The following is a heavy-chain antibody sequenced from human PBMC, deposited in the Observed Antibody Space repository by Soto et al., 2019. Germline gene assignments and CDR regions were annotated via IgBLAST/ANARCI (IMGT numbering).Heavy chain of an antibody. V-gene: IGHV1-69*06. D-gene: IGHD3-3*01. CDR3: ARDQGNTIFGVVSTSYYYYGMDV. CDR1: GGTFSSYA. CDR2: IIPIFGTA. Sequence: SVKVSCKASGGTFSSYAISWVRQAPGQGLEWMGGIIPIFGTANYAQKFQGRVTITADKSTSAAYMELSSLRSEDTAVYYCARDQGNTIFGVVSTSYYYYGMDVWGQGTTVTVSS. J-gene: IGHJ6*02.